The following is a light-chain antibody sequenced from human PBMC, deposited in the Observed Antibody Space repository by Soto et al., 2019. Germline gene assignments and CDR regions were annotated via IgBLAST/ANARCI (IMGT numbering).Light chain of an antibody. Sequence: QSALTQPASVSGSPGQSITISCIGTSSDVGGYDYVSWYQQHPGKAPKLMIYDVSNRPSGVSTRFSGSKSGNTASLTISGLQADDEADYYCSSHTSSSTRVLFGGGTQLTVL. CDR2: DVS. J-gene: IGLJ3*02. CDR1: SSDVGGYDY. V-gene: IGLV2-14*01. CDR3: SSHTSSSTRVL.